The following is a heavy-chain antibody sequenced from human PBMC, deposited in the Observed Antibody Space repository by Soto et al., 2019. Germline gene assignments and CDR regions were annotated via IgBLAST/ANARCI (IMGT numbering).Heavy chain of an antibody. CDR2: IIPIFGTA. CDR1: GGTFSSYA. D-gene: IGHD4-17*01. V-gene: IGHV1-69*12. CDR3: GRGPAVRQPISMDG. Sequence: QVQLVQSGAEVKKPGSSVKVSCKASGGTFSSYAISWVRQAPGQGLEWMGGIIPIFGTANYAQKFQGRVTITADESTSTGYMELSRLRSEDKAVYYCGRGPAVRQPISMDGWGQGTTVTVSS. J-gene: IGHJ6*02.